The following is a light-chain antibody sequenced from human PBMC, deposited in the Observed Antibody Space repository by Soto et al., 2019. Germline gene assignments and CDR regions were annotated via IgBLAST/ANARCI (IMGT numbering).Light chain of an antibody. CDR3: QAWDSSTPYV. J-gene: IGLJ1*01. V-gene: IGLV3-1*01. CDR2: QDS. Sequence: SYELTQPPSVSMYPVQTPSIICSGDKLGDNYACWYQQKPGQSPVLVIYQDSKRPSGIPERFSGSNSGNTATLTISGTQAMDEADYYCQAWDSSTPYVFGTGTKVTVL. CDR1: KLGDNY.